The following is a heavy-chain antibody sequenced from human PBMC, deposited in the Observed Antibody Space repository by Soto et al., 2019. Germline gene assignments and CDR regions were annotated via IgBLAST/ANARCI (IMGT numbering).Heavy chain of an antibody. V-gene: IGHV2-5*01. CDR2: IFWNDDK. CDR1: GFSLSTSGVG. D-gene: IGHD6-19*01. J-gene: IGHJ4*02. Sequence: QITLKESGPTLVKPTQTLTLTCTFSGFSLSTSGVGVGWIRQPPGKALEWLALIFWNDDKCYSPSLKSRLAITKDTSKNQVVLTMTNMDPVDTATYYCAHRQLAVAAASYYFGYWGQRALVTVSS. CDR3: AHRQLAVAAASYYFGY.